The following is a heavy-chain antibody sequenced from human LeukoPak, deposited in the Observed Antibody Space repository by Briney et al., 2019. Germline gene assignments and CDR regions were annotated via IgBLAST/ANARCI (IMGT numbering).Heavy chain of an antibody. J-gene: IGHJ5*02. CDR2: IDASGGST. Sequence: GGSLRLSCAASGFTFSSYALTWVRQAPGKGLEWVSSIDASGGSTYYADSVKGRFTISRDNSKNTFFLQMNTLRAADTAVYYCAKGSGSGWYGWFAPWGQGTLVTVSS. V-gene: IGHV3-23*01. CDR1: GFTFSSYA. CDR3: AKGSGSGWYGWFAP. D-gene: IGHD6-19*01.